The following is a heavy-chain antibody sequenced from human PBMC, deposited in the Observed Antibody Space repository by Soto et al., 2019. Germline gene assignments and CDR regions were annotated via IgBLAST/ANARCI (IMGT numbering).Heavy chain of an antibody. V-gene: IGHV4-34*01. D-gene: IGHD3-22*01. J-gene: IGHJ3*02. CDR3: AREDYYDSSGYRTRDAFDI. CDR1: GGSFSGYY. CDR2: INHSGST. Sequence: TLSLTCAVYGGSFSGYYWSWIRQPPGKGLEWIGEINHSGSTNYNPSLKSRVTISVDTSKNQFSLKLSSVTAADTAVYYCAREDYYDSSGYRTRDAFDIWGQGTMVTVSS.